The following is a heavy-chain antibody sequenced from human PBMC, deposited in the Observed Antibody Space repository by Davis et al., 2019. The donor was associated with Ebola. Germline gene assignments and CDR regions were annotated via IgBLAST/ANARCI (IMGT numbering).Heavy chain of an antibody. Sequence: PGGSLRLSCAASGFTVSSNYMSWVRQAPGKGLEWVSVIYSGGSTYYADSVKGRFTISRDDAKKSLYLQMDSLRAEDTAVYYCAQQLGDYGGNALRYWGQGTLVTVSS. CDR3: AQQLGDYGGNALRY. J-gene: IGHJ4*02. V-gene: IGHV3-53*01. CDR2: IYSGGST. D-gene: IGHD4-23*01. CDR1: GFTVSSNY.